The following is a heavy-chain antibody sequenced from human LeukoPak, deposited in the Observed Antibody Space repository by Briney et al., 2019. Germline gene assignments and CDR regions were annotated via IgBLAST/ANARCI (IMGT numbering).Heavy chain of an antibody. D-gene: IGHD2/OR15-2a*01. CDR1: GGSISSGGYY. CDR2: IYHSGST. V-gene: IGHV4-30-2*01. CDR3: ARHSSRSHPNFDY. J-gene: IGHJ4*02. Sequence: SETLSLTCTVSGGSISSGGYYWSWIRQPPGKGLEWIGYIYHSGSTYYNPSLKSRVTISVDRSKNQFSLKLSSVTAADTAVYYCARHSSRSHPNFDYWGQGTLVTVSS.